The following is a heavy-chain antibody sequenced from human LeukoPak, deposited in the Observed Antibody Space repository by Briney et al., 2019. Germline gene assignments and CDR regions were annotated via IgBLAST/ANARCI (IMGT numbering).Heavy chain of an antibody. V-gene: IGHV5-51*01. CDR1: GYSFTTYW. D-gene: IGHD2-21*02. CDR3: ARQVTPRANYYYYYGMDV. Sequence: GESLKISCKGSGYSFTTYWIGWVRQMPGKGLEWVGFIYPGGSDTRYSPSFQGQVTISADKSISTAYLQWSSLKASDTAMYYCARQVTPRANYYYYYGMDVWGLGTTVTVSS. J-gene: IGHJ6*02. CDR2: IYPGGSDT.